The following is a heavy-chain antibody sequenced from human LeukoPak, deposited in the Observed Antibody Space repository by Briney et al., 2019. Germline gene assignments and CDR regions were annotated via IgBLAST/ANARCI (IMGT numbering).Heavy chain of an antibody. CDR2: ISAYNGNT. D-gene: IGHD3-3*01. CDR3: AIDTPYDFWSGYFYFDY. CDR1: GYTFTSYG. V-gene: IGHV1-18*01. Sequence: ASVKVSXKASGYTFTSYGISWVRQAPGQGLEWMGWISAYNGNTNYAQKLQGRVTMTTDTSTSTAYMELRSLRSDDTAVYYCAIDTPYDFWSGYFYFDYWGQGTLVTVSS. J-gene: IGHJ4*02.